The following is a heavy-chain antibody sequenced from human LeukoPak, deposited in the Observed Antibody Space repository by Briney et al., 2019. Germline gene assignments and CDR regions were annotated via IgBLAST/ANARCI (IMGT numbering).Heavy chain of an antibody. J-gene: IGHJ6*03. CDR2: INPNSGGT. D-gene: IGHD3-3*01. CDR1: GYTFTGYY. Sequence: ASVKVSCKASGYTFTGYYMHWVRQAPGQGLEWMGWINPNSGGTNYAQKLQGRVTMTTDTSTSTAYMELRSLRSDDTAMYYCARVRFLEWPAPMDVWGKGTTVTVSS. CDR3: ARVRFLEWPAPMDV. V-gene: IGHV1-2*02.